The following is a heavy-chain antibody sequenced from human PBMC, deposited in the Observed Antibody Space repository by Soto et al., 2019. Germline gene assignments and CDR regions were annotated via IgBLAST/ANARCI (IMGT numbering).Heavy chain of an antibody. V-gene: IGHV3-15*01. CDR2: IKSKTDGGTT. Sequence: PGGSLRLSCAASGFTFSNAWMSWVRQAPGKGPEWVGRIKSKTDGGTTDYAAPVKGRFTISRDDSKNTLYLQMNSLKTEDTAVYYCTTDNWNTAMDIFDYWGQGTLVTVSS. J-gene: IGHJ4*02. D-gene: IGHD5-18*01. CDR3: TTDNWNTAMDIFDY. CDR1: GFTFSNAW.